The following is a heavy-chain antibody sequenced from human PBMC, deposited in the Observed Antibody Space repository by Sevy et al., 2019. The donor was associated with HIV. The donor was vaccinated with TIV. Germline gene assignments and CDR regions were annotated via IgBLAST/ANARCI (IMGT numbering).Heavy chain of an antibody. CDR2: ISSSSNYI. J-gene: IGHJ6*02. D-gene: IGHD2-15*01. V-gene: IGHV3-21*01. CDR1: GFTFSSYN. CDR3: ARVVAYCSGGSCFPGYYYGIDV. Sequence: GGSLRLSCAASGFTFSSYNMNWVRQAPGKGLAWVSSISSSSNYIYYADSMKGRFTFSRDNAKNSLYLQMNSLRAEDTAVYYCARVVAYCSGGSCFPGYYYGIDVWGQGTTVTVSS.